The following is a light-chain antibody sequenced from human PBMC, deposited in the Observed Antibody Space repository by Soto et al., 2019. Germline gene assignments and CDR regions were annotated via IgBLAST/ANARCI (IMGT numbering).Light chain of an antibody. Sequence: EIVLTQSPATLSLSPGERATLSCRASQSVSSYLAWYQQKPGQAPRLLIHDASNRATDIPARFSGSGSGTDFTLTTSSLEPEDFAVYYCQQRTNWTLTFGGGTKVDIX. CDR1: QSVSSY. J-gene: IGKJ4*01. CDR3: QQRTNWTLT. CDR2: DAS. V-gene: IGKV3-11*01.